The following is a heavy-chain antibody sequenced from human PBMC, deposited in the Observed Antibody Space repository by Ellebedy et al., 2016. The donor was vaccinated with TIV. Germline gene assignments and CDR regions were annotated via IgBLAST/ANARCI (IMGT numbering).Heavy chain of an antibody. D-gene: IGHD5-12*01. V-gene: IGHV4-59*08. CDR1: GASISSYY. CDR2: IYYNENT. Sequence: MPSETLSLTCTVPGASISSYYWSWIRQPPGKGLVWIGYIYYNENTNYNPSLKSRVTISVDTSKNQFSLNLNSVTAADTAVYFCASTPFSAGSGYHPHDYWGQGTLVTVSS. J-gene: IGHJ4*02. CDR3: ASTPFSAGSGYHPHDY.